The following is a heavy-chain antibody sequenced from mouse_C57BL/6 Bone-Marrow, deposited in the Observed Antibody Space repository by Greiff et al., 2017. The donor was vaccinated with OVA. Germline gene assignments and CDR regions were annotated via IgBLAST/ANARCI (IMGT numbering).Heavy chain of an antibody. J-gene: IGHJ1*03. CDR2: IDPYDSYT. D-gene: IGHD2-12*01. CDR1: GYTFTSYW. CDR3: AKDSYYWYFDV. V-gene: IGHV1-69*01. Sequence: VQLQQPGAELVMPGASVKLSCKASGYTFTSYWMHWVKQRPGQGLEWIGEIDPYDSYTNYHQKFQGKSQLTVDKSSTTADMQHSSLTTEDSAVYYDAKDSYYWYFDVWYRGTTVTVSS.